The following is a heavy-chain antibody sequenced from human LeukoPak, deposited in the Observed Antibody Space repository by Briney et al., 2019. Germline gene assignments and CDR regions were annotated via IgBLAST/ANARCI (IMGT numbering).Heavy chain of an antibody. J-gene: IGHJ4*02. Sequence: SVTVSCKASGPTFSRSAISWVRQAPGQGLEWMGGVIPILGTTNYAQKFRDRVSMTTDESTSTAYMEVTSLRSVDTAVYYCARDDGSATMGFDSWGQGTLVSVSS. V-gene: IGHV1-69*05. D-gene: IGHD1-26*01. CDR1: GPTFSRSA. CDR3: ARDDGSATMGFDS. CDR2: VIPILGTT.